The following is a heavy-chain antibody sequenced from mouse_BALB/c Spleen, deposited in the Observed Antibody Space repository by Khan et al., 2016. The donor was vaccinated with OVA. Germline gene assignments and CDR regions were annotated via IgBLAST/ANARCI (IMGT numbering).Heavy chain of an antibody. D-gene: IGHD1-1*01. V-gene: IGHV3-2*02. CDR2: ISYGGST. Sequence: VQLVESGPGLVKPSQSLSLTCTVTGYSITSDYAWDWIRQFPGNKLEWMGYISYGGSTSYNPSLKSRISITRDTSKNQFFLQLNSVTTEDTATDYCARKNYYGYAMDYWGQGTSVTVSS. CDR3: ARKNYYGYAMDY. J-gene: IGHJ4*01. CDR1: GYSITSDYA.